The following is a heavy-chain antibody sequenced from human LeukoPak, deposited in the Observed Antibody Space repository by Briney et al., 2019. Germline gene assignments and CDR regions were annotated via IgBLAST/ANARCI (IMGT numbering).Heavy chain of an antibody. J-gene: IGHJ4*02. V-gene: IGHV4-4*07. CDR3: ARTEGSYFDS. Sequence: SETLSLTCTVSGGSISDYYWSWIRQPAGKGLEWIGRFYTSGSTNYNPYLKSRVTMSVNMSKNQFSLILSSVTAADTAVYYCARTEGSYFDSWGQGTLVTVSS. CDR2: FYTSGST. CDR1: GGSISDYY.